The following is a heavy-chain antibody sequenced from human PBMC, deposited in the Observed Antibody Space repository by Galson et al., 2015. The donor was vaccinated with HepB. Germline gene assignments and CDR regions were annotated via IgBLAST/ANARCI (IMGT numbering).Heavy chain of an antibody. CDR3: ARESGIVATIDYYYMDV. J-gene: IGHJ6*03. CDR1: GFTSSSYG. Sequence: SLRLSCAASGFTSSSYGMHWVRQAPGKGLEWVAVIWYDGSNKYYADSVKGRFTISRDNSKNTLYLQMNSLRAEDTAVYYCARESGIVATIDYYYMDVWGKGTTVTVSS. CDR2: IWYDGSNK. V-gene: IGHV3-33*01. D-gene: IGHD5-12*01.